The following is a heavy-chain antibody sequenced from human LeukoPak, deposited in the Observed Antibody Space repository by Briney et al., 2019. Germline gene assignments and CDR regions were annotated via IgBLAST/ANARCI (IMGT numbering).Heavy chain of an antibody. CDR2: IIPIFGTA. V-gene: IGHV1-69*13. CDR3: ARDATYSSSFGSFDY. CDR1: GGTFSSYA. J-gene: IGHJ4*02. Sequence: SVKVSCKASGGTFSSYAISRVRQAPGQGLEWMGGIIPIFGTANYAQKFQGRVTITADESTSTAYMELSSLRSEDTAVYYCARDATYSSSFGSFDYWGQGTLVTVSS. D-gene: IGHD6-6*01.